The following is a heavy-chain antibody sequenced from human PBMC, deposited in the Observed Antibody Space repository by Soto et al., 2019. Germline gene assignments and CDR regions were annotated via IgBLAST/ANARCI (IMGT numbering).Heavy chain of an antibody. Sequence: PSETLSLTCAVSGYSISLGYYWGWIRQPAGKGLEWIGSIYHSGNTYYNPSLKSRVSISLDTSKNHFSLELTSVTAADTAVYYCARVKLAGLGGFSYWALGTLVTPSS. CDR2: IYHSGNT. J-gene: IGHJ4*02. D-gene: IGHD2-15*01. CDR3: ARVKLAGLGGFSY. CDR1: GYSISLGYY. V-gene: IGHV4-38-2*01.